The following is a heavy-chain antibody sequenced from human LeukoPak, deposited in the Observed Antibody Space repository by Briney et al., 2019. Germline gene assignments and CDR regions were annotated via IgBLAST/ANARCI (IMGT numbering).Heavy chain of an antibody. D-gene: IGHD3-10*01. CDR2: ISSSSSYI. CDR1: GFTFSSYS. Sequence: GGSLRLSCAASGFTFSSYSMNWVRQAPGKGLEWVSSISSSSSYIYYADSVKGRFTISRDNAKNTLYLEMNSLRAEDTAVYYCAKDIGSYYDYWGQGILVTVSS. J-gene: IGHJ4*02. CDR3: AKDIGSYYDY. V-gene: IGHV3-21*01.